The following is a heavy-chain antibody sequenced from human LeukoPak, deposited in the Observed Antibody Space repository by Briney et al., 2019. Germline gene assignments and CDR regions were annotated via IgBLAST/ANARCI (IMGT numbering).Heavy chain of an antibody. D-gene: IGHD5-12*01. V-gene: IGHV6-1*01. Sequence: SHTLSLTCAISGDSVSSNSAAWNWIRQSPSRGLEWLGRTYYRSKWYNDYAVSVKSRITINPDTSKNQFSLQLNSVTPEDTAVYYCARESDIVATLDYYYGMDVWGQGTTVTVSS. CDR2: TYYRSKWYN. J-gene: IGHJ6*02. CDR3: ARESDIVATLDYYYGMDV. CDR1: GDSVSSNSAA.